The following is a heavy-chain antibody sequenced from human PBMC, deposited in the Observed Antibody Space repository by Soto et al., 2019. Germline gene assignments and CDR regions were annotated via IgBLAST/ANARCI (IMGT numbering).Heavy chain of an antibody. Sequence: QVQLVQSGAEVKKPGASVKVSCKASGYTFTSYDINWVRQATGQGLEWMGWMNPNSGNTGYAQKFQGRVTMTRNTSISTAYMELSSLRSEDTAVYYYARRTYYLRFYYYYGMDIWGQGTTVTVSS. V-gene: IGHV1-8*01. J-gene: IGHJ6*02. CDR2: MNPNSGNT. CDR1: GYTFTSYD. D-gene: IGHD3-10*01. CDR3: ARRTYYLRFYYYYGMDI.